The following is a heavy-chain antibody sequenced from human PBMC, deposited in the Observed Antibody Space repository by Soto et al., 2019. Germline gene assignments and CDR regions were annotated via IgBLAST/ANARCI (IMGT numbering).Heavy chain of an antibody. CDR3: ARDYCSGGSCYHPDAFDI. J-gene: IGHJ3*02. D-gene: IGHD2-15*01. CDR1: GFTVSSNY. CDR2: IYSGGST. Sequence: GESLKISCAASGFTVSSNYMSWVRQAPGKGLEWVSVIYSGGSTYYADSVKGRFTISRDNSKNTLYLQMNSLRAEDTAVYYCARDYCSGGSCYHPDAFDIWGQGTMVTVSS. V-gene: IGHV3-66*01.